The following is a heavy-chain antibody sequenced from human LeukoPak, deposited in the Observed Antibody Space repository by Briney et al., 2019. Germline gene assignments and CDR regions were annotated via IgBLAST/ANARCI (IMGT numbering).Heavy chain of an antibody. Sequence: ASVKVSCKASGYTFTSYGICWVRQAPGQGLEWMGWISAYNGNTNYAQKLQGRVTMTTDTSTSTAYMELRSLRSDDTAVYYCARDHPPGIAAAGTYWGQGTLVTVSS. J-gene: IGHJ4*02. V-gene: IGHV1-18*01. CDR2: ISAYNGNT. CDR3: ARDHPPGIAAAGTY. CDR1: GYTFTSYG. D-gene: IGHD6-13*01.